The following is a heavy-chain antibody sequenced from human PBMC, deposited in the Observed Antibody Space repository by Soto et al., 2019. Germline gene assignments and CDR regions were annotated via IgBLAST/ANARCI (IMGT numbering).Heavy chain of an antibody. Sequence: PGESLKISCXGSGYSFTSYWISWVRQMPGKGLECMGRIDPSDSYTNYSPSFQGHVTISADKSTNTAYLQWSSLKASDTAVYYCARPVLGRTSPSCYFDSWGQGTLVTVSS. J-gene: IGHJ4*02. CDR2: IDPSDSYT. CDR1: GYSFTSYW. CDR3: ARPVLGRTSPSCYFDS. D-gene: IGHD2-2*01. V-gene: IGHV5-10-1*01.